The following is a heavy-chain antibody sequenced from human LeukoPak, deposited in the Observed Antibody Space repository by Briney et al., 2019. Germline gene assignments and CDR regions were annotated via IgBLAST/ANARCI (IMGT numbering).Heavy chain of an antibody. CDR3: AFGPHQQWLLADY. V-gene: IGHV3-23*05. Sequence: TGLSLRLSCAVSGLSLSIHAAGWAPHTPGKGLQLVHTMSGSGKSTFYADSESGRFTVSRDNSKHTLYHQMRSLRADDTAIYYCAFGPHQQWLLADYWGQGTLVTVSS. CDR2: MSGSGKST. D-gene: IGHD6-19*01. J-gene: IGHJ4*02. CDR1: GLSLSIHA.